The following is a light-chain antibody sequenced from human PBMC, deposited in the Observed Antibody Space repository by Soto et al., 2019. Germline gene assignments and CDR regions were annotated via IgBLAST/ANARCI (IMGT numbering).Light chain of an antibody. CDR1: QGISSY. V-gene: IGKV1-8*01. J-gene: IGKJ1*01. CDR3: QQYYSYPTLT. Sequence: AIRMTQSPSSFSASTGDRVTITCRASQGISSYLAWYQQKPGKAPKLLIYAASTLQSGVPSRFSGSGSGTDFTLTISCLKSEDFATYYCQQYYSYPTLTFGQGPKVEIK. CDR2: AAS.